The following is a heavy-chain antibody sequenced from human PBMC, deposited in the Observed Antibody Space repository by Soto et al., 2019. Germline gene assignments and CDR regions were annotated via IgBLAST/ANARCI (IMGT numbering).Heavy chain of an antibody. CDR1: GFTFSDFA. D-gene: IGHD3-10*01. CDR3: AAPRDEYGSGVSWFTYGMDI. J-gene: IGHJ6*02. CDR2: LDGAGGST. Sequence: VGSLRLSCLASGFTFSDFAMTWVRHVPGRGLEWVASLDGAGGSTYYAESVRGRFSISRDNSQNTLFLQMRRLTVDDTAIYYCAAPRDEYGSGVSWFTYGMDIWGQGTTVTVSS. V-gene: IGHV3-23*01.